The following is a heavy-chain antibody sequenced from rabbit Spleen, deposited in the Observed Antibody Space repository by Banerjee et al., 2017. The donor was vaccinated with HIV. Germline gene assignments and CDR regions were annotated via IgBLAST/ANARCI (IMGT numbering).Heavy chain of an antibody. CDR2: IAGDSSGFT. Sequence: QSLEESGGGLVKPGASLTLTCKASGFSFSSNEYMCWVRQAPGKGLEWISCIAGDSSGFTYSATWAKGRFTCSKTSSTTVTLQMTSLTVADTATYFCARDTGVIGWNFGWWGPGTLVTVS. J-gene: IGHJ4*01. CDR3: ARDTGVIGWNFGW. CDR1: GFSFSSNEY. V-gene: IGHV1S40*01. D-gene: IGHD7-1*01.